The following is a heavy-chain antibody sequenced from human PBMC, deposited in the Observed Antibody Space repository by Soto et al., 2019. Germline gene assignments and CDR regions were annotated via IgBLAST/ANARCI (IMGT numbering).Heavy chain of an antibody. Sequence: QVQLQQSGPGLVKPSDTLSLTCAVSGFPVTSDNWWGWIRQPPGKGLEWIGYIYNTESPSYNPSLKSRVTMSVDTSKNQFSLKLSSVTAVDTAVYYCARNNGDYEDYWGQGTPVTVSA. D-gene: IGHD4-17*01. CDR3: ARNNGDYEDY. V-gene: IGHV4-28*01. CDR2: IYNTESP. CDR1: GFPVTSDNW. J-gene: IGHJ4*02.